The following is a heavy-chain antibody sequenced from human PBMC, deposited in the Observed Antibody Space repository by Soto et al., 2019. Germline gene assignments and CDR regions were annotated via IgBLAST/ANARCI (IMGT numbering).Heavy chain of an antibody. D-gene: IGHD3-10*01. CDR2: ISGSGVST. Sequence: LRLSCAASGFIFSSYAMNWVRQTPGKGLEWVSGISGSGVSTYYADSVKGRFSISRDNSKNTLYLQMNSLRAEDTAIYYCVKVRGGFYTYYFDYWGQGTLVTVSS. J-gene: IGHJ4*02. CDR1: GFIFSSYA. V-gene: IGHV3-23*01. CDR3: VKVRGGFYTYYFDY.